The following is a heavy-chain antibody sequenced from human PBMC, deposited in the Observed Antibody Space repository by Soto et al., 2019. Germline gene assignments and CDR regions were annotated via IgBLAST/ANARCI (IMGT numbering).Heavy chain of an antibody. J-gene: IGHJ5*02. CDR3: AKDVGVGELWVHWFDL. V-gene: IGHV3-30*18. Sequence: QVQLVESGGGVVQPGRSLRLSCAASGFTFSSYGMHWVRQAPGKGLEWVAVISFDGTNKYSADSVRGRFTISRDNXXXXLYLQMNSLRDEDTAVYYCAKDVGVGELWVHWFDLWGQGTLVTVSS. CDR2: ISFDGTNK. D-gene: IGHD3-10*01. CDR1: GFTFSSYG.